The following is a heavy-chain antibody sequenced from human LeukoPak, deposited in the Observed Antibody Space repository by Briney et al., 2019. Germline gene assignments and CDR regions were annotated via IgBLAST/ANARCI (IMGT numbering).Heavy chain of an antibody. Sequence: PSETLSLTCTVTGGSISSHHWSWIRPPAGKGLDWIGRIYNSGSTHYNLSLKSRVTISVAKSKNQFALKLSSVAAADTGVYYCARDPSSGWSNYYYYYMDVWGNGTTVTVSS. D-gene: IGHD6-19*01. V-gene: IGHV4-4*07. J-gene: IGHJ6*03. CDR3: ARDPSSGWSNYYYYYMDV. CDR1: GGSISSHH. CDR2: IYNSGST.